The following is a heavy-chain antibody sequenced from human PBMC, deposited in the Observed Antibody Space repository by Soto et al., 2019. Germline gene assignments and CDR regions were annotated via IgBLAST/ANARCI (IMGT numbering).Heavy chain of an antibody. CDR1: GGSVSSSSYY. J-gene: IGHJ6*03. CDR3: ARGLAAAAYYYYYMDV. V-gene: IGHV4-61*01. Sequence: SETLSLTCTVSGGSVSSSSYYWSWIRQPPGKGLEWIGYIYYSGSTYYNPSLKSRVTISVDTSKNQFSLKLSSVTAADTAVYYCARGLAAAAYYYYYMDVWGKGTTVTVSS. CDR2: IYYSGST. D-gene: IGHD6-13*01.